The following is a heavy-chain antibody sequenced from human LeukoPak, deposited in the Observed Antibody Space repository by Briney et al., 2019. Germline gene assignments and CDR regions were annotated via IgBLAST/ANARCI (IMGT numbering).Heavy chain of an antibody. CDR3: ARVCSSTSCYAADYYYYYYMDV. V-gene: IGHV1-2*02. D-gene: IGHD2-2*01. J-gene: IGHJ6*03. CDR2: INPNSGGT. Sequence: ASVKVSCKASGYTFTVYYIHWLRQAPGQGLEWMGWINPNSGGTNYAQKLQGRVTMTTDTSTSTAYMELRSLRSDDTAVYYCARVCSSTSCYAADYYYYYYMDVWGKGTTVTVSS. CDR1: GYTFTVYY.